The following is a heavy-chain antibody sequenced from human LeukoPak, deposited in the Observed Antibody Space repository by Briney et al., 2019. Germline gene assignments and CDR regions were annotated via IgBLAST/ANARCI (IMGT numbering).Heavy chain of an antibody. CDR3: ARVRYRLAETYIDY. CDR1: GYIFTGYY. D-gene: IGHD3-16*01. J-gene: IGHJ4*02. Sequence: AASLKDSCKDSGYIFTGYYMHWVRQAPGQGLEWMGWINPNSDDTNYALKFQGRVTMNKDTSISKAYMELSRLRSDDTAVYYCARVRYRLAETYIDYWGQGTRVTVSS. CDR2: INPNSDDT. V-gene: IGHV1-2*02.